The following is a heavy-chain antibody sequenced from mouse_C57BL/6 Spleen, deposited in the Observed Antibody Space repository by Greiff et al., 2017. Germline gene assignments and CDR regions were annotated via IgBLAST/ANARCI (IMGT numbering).Heavy chain of an antibody. J-gene: IGHJ1*03. Sequence: QVQLQQSGAELVRPGASVTLSCKASGYTFTDYEMHWVKQTPVHGLEWIGAIDPETGGTAYNQKFKGKAILTADKSSSTAYMELRSLTSEDSAVYYCTRGKRDWYFDVWGTGTTVTVAS. CDR3: TRGKRDWYFDV. CDR1: GYTFTDYE. CDR2: IDPETGGT. V-gene: IGHV1-15*01.